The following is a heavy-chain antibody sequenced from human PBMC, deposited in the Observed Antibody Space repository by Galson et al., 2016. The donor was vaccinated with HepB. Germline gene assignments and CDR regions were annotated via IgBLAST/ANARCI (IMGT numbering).Heavy chain of an antibody. CDR1: GDSISSNNW. Sequence: SETLSLTCAVSGDSISSNNWWTWVRQPPGKRPEWIGEIYHSGSTFYNPSLSSRVTISVDKSSNQFSLKLTSVTAADTAVYYCAGVEGGCSRTSCVLDPWGQGTLVTVSS. CDR3: AGVEGGCSRTSCVLDP. V-gene: IGHV4-4*02. CDR2: IYHSGST. J-gene: IGHJ5*02. D-gene: IGHD2-2*01.